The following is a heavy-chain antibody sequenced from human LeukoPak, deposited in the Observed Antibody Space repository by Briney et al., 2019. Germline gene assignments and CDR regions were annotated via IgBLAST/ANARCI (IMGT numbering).Heavy chain of an antibody. J-gene: IGHJ4*02. Sequence: SQTLSLTCTVSGGSISSGGYYWSWIRQHPGKGLEWIGYIYYSGSTNYHPSLKSRVTISVDKSKNQFSLKLSSVTAADTAVYYCARVGSVGRGWSASVYFDYWGQGTLVTVSS. CDR3: ARVGSVGRGWSASVYFDY. CDR1: GGSISSGGYY. D-gene: IGHD6-19*01. V-gene: IGHV4-31*03. CDR2: IYYSGST.